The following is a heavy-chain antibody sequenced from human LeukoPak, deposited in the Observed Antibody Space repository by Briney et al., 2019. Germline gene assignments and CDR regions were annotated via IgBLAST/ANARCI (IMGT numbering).Heavy chain of an antibody. CDR2: ISYDGSNK. CDR3: ARAGPFGGVIAKGAFDY. V-gene: IGHV3-30*04. Sequence: SGGSLRLSCAASGFTFSSYAMHWVRQAPGKGLEWVAVISYDGSNKHYADSVKGRFTISRDNSKNTLYLQMNSLRAEDTAVYYCARAGPFGGVIAKGAFDYWGQGTLVTVSS. J-gene: IGHJ4*02. CDR1: GFTFSSYA. D-gene: IGHD3-16*02.